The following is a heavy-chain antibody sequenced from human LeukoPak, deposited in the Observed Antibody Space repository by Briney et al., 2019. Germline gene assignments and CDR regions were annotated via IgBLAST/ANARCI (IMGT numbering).Heavy chain of an antibody. CDR3: AKDMGGPYSF. Sequence: GRSLRLSCAASGFTFDDYAMHWVRQAPGKGLEWVSGISWNSGSIGYADSVKGRFTISRDNAKNSLYLQMNSLRAEDTALYYCAKDMGGPYSFWGQGTLVTVSS. D-gene: IGHD1-26*01. J-gene: IGHJ4*02. CDR2: ISWNSGSI. CDR1: GFTFDDYA. V-gene: IGHV3-9*01.